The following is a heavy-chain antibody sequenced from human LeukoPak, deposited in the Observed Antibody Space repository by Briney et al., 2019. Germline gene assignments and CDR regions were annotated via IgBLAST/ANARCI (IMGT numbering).Heavy chain of an antibody. CDR2: ISYDGSNK. Sequence: GGSLRLSCAASGFTFSSYGMHWVRQAPGKGLEWVAVISYDGSNKYYADSVEGRFTISRDNSKNTLYLQMNSLRAEDTAVYYCAKDTLGGFFDYWGQGTLVTVSS. CDR3: AKDTLGGFFDY. J-gene: IGHJ4*02. V-gene: IGHV3-30*18. CDR1: GFTFSSYG. D-gene: IGHD1-26*01.